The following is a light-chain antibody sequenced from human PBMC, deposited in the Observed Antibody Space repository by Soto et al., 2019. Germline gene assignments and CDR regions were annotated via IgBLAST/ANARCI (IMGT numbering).Light chain of an antibody. CDR1: QSINNW. CDR2: HAS. Sequence: DIQMPQAPSTLPASVGDRVTITCRASQSINNWLAWYQQKPGTAPKLLIYHASTLESGVPSRFSGSGYGTEYSVTVCSLQPGDCGTDGCEWYNSYWFGRG. J-gene: IGKJ1*01. V-gene: IGKV1-5*01. CDR3: EWYNSYW.